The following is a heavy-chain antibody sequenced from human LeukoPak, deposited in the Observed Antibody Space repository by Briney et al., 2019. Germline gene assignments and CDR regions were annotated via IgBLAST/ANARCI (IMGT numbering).Heavy chain of an antibody. V-gene: IGHV3-20*04. CDR2: INWNGGST. J-gene: IGHJ3*02. CDR3: ARDRERNYDFWSGFKLGAFDI. Sequence: GGSLRLSCAASGFTFDDYGMSWVRQAPGKGLEWVSGINWNGGSTGYADSVKGRFTISRDNAKNSLYLQMNSLRAEDTALYYCARDRERNYDFWSGFKLGAFDIWGQGTMVTVSS. D-gene: IGHD3-3*01. CDR1: GFTFDDYG.